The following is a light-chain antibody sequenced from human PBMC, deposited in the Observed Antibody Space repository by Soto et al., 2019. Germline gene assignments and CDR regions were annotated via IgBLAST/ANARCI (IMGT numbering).Light chain of an antibody. Sequence: DIQMTQSPSTLSASVGDRVIITCRGSQIITDWLAWYQQKPGKAPRLLIYKASTLEIGVPSRFSGSGFGTEFTLTISSLQPDDFATYYSQQYNTYSFTFGPGAKVDIK. CDR3: QQYNTYSFT. CDR1: QIITDW. V-gene: IGKV1-5*03. CDR2: KAS. J-gene: IGKJ3*01.